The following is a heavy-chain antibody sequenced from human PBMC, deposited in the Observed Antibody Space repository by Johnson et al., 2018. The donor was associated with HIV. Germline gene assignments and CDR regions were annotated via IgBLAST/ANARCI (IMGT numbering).Heavy chain of an antibody. Sequence: QVQLVESGGDLVQPGGSLRLSCLGSGFTFSNYGMHWVRQAPGKGLEWVAFIRYDGSNKYYADFVKGRFTISRDNSKKTLSLQMNSLRPEDTAVYYCAKSSSATYYGDAFDMWGQGTMVTVSS. J-gene: IGHJ3*02. CDR2: IRYDGSNK. CDR3: AKSSSATYYGDAFDM. V-gene: IGHV3-30*02. CDR1: GFTFSNYG. D-gene: IGHD3-10*01.